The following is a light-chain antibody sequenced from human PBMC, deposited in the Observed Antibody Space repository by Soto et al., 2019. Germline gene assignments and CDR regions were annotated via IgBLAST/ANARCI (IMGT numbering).Light chain of an antibody. J-gene: IGKJ1*01. CDR2: DVS. CDR3: QQYDSYSWT. V-gene: IGKV1-5*01. CDR1: QSVSNW. Sequence: NKMAQSPSTLSATVGERVTFPCRASQSVSNWLAWYQQKPGKAPNLLIYDVSSLESGVPSGFSGSGSGTEFILTISSLQPDDFATYYCQQYDSYSWTFGPGTMVDIK.